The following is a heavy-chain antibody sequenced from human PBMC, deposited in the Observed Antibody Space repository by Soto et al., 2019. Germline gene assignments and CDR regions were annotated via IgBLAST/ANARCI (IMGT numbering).Heavy chain of an antibody. CDR2: IYYSGNT. J-gene: IGHJ4*02. CDR1: GGSISSGYYY. CDR3: ARASPYGDYALDY. Sequence: PSETLSLTCSVSGGSISSGYYYWSWIRQPPGKGLEWIGNIYYSGNTYYNPSLKSRLIISIDTSKNQFSLKLRSVTAADTAVYYCARASPYGDYALDYWGQGTLVTVSS. D-gene: IGHD4-17*01. V-gene: IGHV4-30-4*02.